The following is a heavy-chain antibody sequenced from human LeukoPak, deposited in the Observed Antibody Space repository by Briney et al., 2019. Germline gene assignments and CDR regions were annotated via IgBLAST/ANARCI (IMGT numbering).Heavy chain of an antibody. CDR1: GFTVSSNY. Sequence: GGSLRLSCAASGFTVSSNYMSWVRQAPGKGLEWVSVIYSGGSTYYADSVKGRFTISRDNSKNTLYLQMNSLRAEDTAVYYCARRGSYTQLFDYWAQGTLVTVSS. V-gene: IGHV3-53*01. D-gene: IGHD1-26*01. CDR2: IYSGGST. J-gene: IGHJ4*02. CDR3: ARRGSYTQLFDY.